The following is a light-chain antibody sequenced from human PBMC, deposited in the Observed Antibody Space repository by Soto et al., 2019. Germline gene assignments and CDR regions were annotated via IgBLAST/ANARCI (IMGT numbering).Light chain of an antibody. V-gene: IGLV1-40*01. J-gene: IGLJ3*02. CDR3: QSYSSSHWV. Sequence: QSVLTQPPSVSGAPGQRVTISCTGSSSNIGAGYDVHWYQQLPGTAPKLLIYGNSNRPSGVPDRFSGSKSGTSASLAITGLQAEDEADYYCQSYSSSHWVFGVGTQLNVL. CDR2: GNS. CDR1: SSNIGAGYD.